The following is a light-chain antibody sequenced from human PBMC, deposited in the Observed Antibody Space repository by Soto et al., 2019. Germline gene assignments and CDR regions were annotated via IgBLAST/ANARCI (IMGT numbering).Light chain of an antibody. CDR1: QSVSSY. Sequence: EIVLTPSPATLSFSPGERATLSCRASQSVSSYLLWYQQKPGQTPRLLIYDASNRATGIPARFSGSGSETDFTLTISSLEPEDFAVYYCQHRMNWPLTFGQGTRLEIK. J-gene: IGKJ5*01. V-gene: IGKV3-11*01. CDR2: DAS. CDR3: QHRMNWPLT.